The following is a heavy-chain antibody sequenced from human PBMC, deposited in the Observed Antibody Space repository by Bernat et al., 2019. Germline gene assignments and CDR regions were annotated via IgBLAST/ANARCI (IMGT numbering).Heavy chain of an antibody. CDR3: ARERYCSSTSCQSSYYGMDV. Sequence: QVHLVQSGAEVKKPGASVKVSCKASGYTFTGYYMHWVRQAPGQGLEWMGWINPNSGGTNYAQKFQGWVTMTRDTSISTAYMELSRLRSDDTAVYYCARERYCSSTSCQSSYYGMDVWGQGTTVTVSS. D-gene: IGHD2-2*01. CDR1: GYTFTGYY. J-gene: IGHJ6*02. V-gene: IGHV1-2*04. CDR2: INPNSGGT.